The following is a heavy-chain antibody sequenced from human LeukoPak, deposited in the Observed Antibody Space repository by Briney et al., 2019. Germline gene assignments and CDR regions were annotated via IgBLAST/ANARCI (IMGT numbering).Heavy chain of an antibody. Sequence: SETLSLTCAVSGYSISSGYYWGWIRQPPGKGLEWIGSIYHSGSTYYNPSLKSRVTISVDTSKTQFSLKLSSVTAADTAVYYCARVEYCSSTSCFMEIDYWGQGTLVTVSS. CDR2: IYHSGST. V-gene: IGHV4-38-2*01. CDR1: GYSISSGYY. D-gene: IGHD2-2*01. CDR3: ARVEYCSSTSCFMEIDY. J-gene: IGHJ4*02.